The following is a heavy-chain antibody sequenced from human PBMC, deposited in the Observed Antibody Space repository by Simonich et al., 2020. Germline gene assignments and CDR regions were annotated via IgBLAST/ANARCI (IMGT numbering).Heavy chain of an antibody. D-gene: IGHD2-15*01. V-gene: IGHV1-18*01. CDR3: ARASRGTWWYYYFDY. J-gene: IGHJ4*02. Sequence: QVQLVQSGAEVKKPGASVKVSCKASGYTFTSYCISWVRQAPGQGLDGVGWISAYNCNTNYAPKLQGRVTMTTAASTSTAYMELRSLRSDATAVYYCARASRGTWWYYYFDYWGQGTLVTVSS. CDR2: ISAYNCNT. CDR1: GYTFTSYC.